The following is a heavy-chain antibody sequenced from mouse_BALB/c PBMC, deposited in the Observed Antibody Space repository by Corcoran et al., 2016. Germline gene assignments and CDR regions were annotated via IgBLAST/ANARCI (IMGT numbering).Heavy chain of an antibody. CDR2: INTYTGEP. CDR3: AGYASSYAIDY. V-gene: IGHV9-3-1*01. Sequence: QLQLVPSGPELKKPGETVKISCKASGYTFTNYGMNWVKQAPGKGLKWMGGINTYTGEPTYADDFKGRFSFSLETSASTAYLQINNLKNEDTATYFCAGYASSYAIDYWGQGLSVAVSS. CDR1: GYTFTNYG. J-gene: IGHJ4*01. D-gene: IGHD1-1*01.